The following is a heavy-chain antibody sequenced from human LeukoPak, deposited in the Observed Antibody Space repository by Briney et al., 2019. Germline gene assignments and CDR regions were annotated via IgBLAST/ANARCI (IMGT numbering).Heavy chain of an antibody. CDR2: IYYSGST. Sequence: SETLSLTCTVSGGSISSSSYYWGWIRQPPGKGLEWIGSIYYSGSTYYNPSLKSRVTISVDTSKNQFSLKLSSVTAADTAVYYCAREGRLGDFDYWGQGTLVTVSS. CDR1: GGSISSSSYY. D-gene: IGHD3-16*01. CDR3: AREGRLGDFDY. V-gene: IGHV4-39*02. J-gene: IGHJ4*02.